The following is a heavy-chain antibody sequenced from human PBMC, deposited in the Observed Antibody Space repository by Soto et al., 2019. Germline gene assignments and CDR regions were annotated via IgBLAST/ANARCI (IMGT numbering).Heavy chain of an antibody. CDR1: GFTFSDYY. CDR3: AIRYSSGWYFGY. V-gene: IGHV3-11*05. D-gene: IGHD6-19*01. Sequence: QVQLVESGGGLVKPGGSLRLSCAASGFTFSDYYMSWIRQAPGKGLEWVSYISSSSSYTNYADSVKGRFTISRDNAKNSLYLQMNSLRAEDTAVYYCAIRYSSGWYFGYWGQGTLVTVSS. CDR2: ISSSSSYT. J-gene: IGHJ4*02.